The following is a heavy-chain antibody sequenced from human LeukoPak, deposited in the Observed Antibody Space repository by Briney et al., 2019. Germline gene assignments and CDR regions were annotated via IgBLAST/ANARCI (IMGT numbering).Heavy chain of an antibody. CDR3: ARGRISRSVYGSGSYDY. V-gene: IGHV1-18*01. CDR2: ISGYNGNT. J-gene: IGHJ4*02. CDR1: AYKFTNYF. D-gene: IGHD3-10*01. Sequence: GASVKVSCKSSAYKFTNYFITWVRQAPGQGLEWMGWISGYNGNTNYAQKFQGRVTMTTDTSTSTAYMDLRSLRSDDTAVYYCARGRISRSVYGSGSYDYWGQGTLVTVSS.